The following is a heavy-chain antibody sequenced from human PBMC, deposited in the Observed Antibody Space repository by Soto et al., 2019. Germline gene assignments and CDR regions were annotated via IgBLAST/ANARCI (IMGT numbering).Heavy chain of an antibody. CDR2: ISYSGST. J-gene: IGHJ5*02. V-gene: IGHV4-59*01. D-gene: IGHD6-13*01. CDR1: GGSISPYY. CDR3: ARDTSSSWYNWFDP. Sequence: PSETLSLTCTVSGGSISPYYWSWIRQPPGKGLEWIGYISYSGSTNYNPSLKSRVTISVDTSKNQFSLRLSSVTAADTAVYFCARDTSSSWYNWFDPWGQGTLVTVS.